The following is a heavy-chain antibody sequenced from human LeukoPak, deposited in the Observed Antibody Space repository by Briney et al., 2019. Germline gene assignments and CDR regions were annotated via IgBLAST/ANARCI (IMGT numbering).Heavy chain of an antibody. J-gene: IGHJ4*02. CDR2: IYYSGST. CDR1: GXSITSNSHY. V-gene: IGHV4-39*01. CDR3: ARVDYYDTSAYFFDY. Sequence: PSETLSLTCTVSGXSITSNSHYWGWLRQPPGKGLEWIGSIYYSGSTYYNPSLKSRVTMSVDTSKKQFSLKLSSVTAADTAVYYCARVDYYDTSAYFFDYWGQGTLVTVSS. D-gene: IGHD3-22*01.